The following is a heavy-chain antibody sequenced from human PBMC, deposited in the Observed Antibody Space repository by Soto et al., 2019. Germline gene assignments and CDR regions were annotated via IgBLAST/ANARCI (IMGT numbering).Heavy chain of an antibody. CDR2: IIPIFGTA. Sequence: SVKVSCKASGGTFSSYAISWVRQAPGQGLEWMGGIIPIFGTANYAQKFQGRVTITADKSTSTAYMELSSLRSEDTAVYYCARGSWDKQWPRYYFDYWGQGTLVTVSS. V-gene: IGHV1-69*06. CDR1: GGTFSSYA. CDR3: ARGSWDKQWPRYYFDY. J-gene: IGHJ4*02. D-gene: IGHD6-19*01.